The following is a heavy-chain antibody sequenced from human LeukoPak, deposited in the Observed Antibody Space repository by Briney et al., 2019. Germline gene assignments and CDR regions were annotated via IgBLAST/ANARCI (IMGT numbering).Heavy chain of an antibody. CDR3: AKDSRRIAAAGPDY. V-gene: IGHV3-23*01. J-gene: IGHJ4*02. CDR2: ISGSGGST. CDR1: GFTSSSYA. D-gene: IGHD6-13*01. Sequence: GRSLRLSCAASGFTSSSYAMSWVRQAPGKGLEWVSAISGSGGSTYYADSVKGRFTIPRDNSKNTLYLQMNSLRAEDTAVYYCAKDSRRIAAAGPDYWGQGTLVTVSS.